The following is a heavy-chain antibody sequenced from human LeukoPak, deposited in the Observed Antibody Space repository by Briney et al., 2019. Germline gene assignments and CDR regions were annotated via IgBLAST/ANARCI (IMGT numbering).Heavy chain of an antibody. D-gene: IGHD2-2*01. CDR2: IRQDGSDK. Sequence: PGGSLRLSCTASGFTFINYSMSWVRQAPGKGLEWVANIRQDGSDKFYVDSVKGRFTISRDNAQNSLYLQMNSLRAEDTAVYYCAKGPYCNSTSCYVMGAVDIWGQGTMVTVSS. CDR1: GFTFINYS. J-gene: IGHJ3*02. CDR3: AKGPYCNSTSCYVMGAVDI. V-gene: IGHV3-7*01.